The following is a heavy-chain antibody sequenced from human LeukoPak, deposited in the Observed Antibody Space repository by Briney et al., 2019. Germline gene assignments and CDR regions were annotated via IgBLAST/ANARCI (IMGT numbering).Heavy chain of an antibody. CDR1: GGTFSSYA. D-gene: IGHD3-22*01. CDR3: ARDGYYYDSSGSQTSDY. J-gene: IGHJ4*02. CDR2: IIPILGIA. Sequence: SVTVSCKASGGTFSSYAISWVRQAPGQGLEWMGRIIPILGIANYAQKFQGRVTITADESTSTAYMELSSLRSEDTAVYYCARDGYYYDSSGSQTSDYWGQGTLVTVSS. V-gene: IGHV1-69*04.